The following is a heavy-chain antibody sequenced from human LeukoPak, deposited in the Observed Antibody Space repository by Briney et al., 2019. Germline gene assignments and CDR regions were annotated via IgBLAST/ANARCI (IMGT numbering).Heavy chain of an antibody. CDR2: IGEDGSEK. V-gene: IGHV3-7*01. CDR3: ARDTRGESDY. Sequence: GGSLRLSCAASGFTFSSYWMTWVRQAPGKGLEWVANIGEDGSEKYYVDSVKGRFTISRDNAKNSLYLQVNSLRAEDTAVYYCARDTRGESDYWGHGTLVTVSS. J-gene: IGHJ4*01. D-gene: IGHD2-2*01. CDR1: GFTFSSYW.